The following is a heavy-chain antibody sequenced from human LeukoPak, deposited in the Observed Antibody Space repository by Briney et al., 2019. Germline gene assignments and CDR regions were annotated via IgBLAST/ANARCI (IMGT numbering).Heavy chain of an antibody. V-gene: IGHV3-7*01. D-gene: IGHD2-21*01. CDR3: ARGPFVVINAPDY. Sequence: GGSLRLSCAASGFTLSSYWMTWVRQAPGKGLEWVANIEHHGSEKYYVDSVEGRFTISRGNAKNSLYLQMNNLRAEDTAVYYCARGPFVVINAPDYWGQGTLVTVSS. CDR2: IEHHGSEK. J-gene: IGHJ4*02. CDR1: GFTLSSYW.